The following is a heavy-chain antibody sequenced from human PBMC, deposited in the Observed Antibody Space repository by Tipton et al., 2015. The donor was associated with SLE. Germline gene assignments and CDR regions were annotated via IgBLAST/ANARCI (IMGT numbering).Heavy chain of an antibody. J-gene: IGHJ4*02. CDR3: ARLPDYFDH. CDR2: VSYSGST. CDR1: NGSLSSYF. V-gene: IGHV4-59*01. Sequence: TLSLTCTVSNGSLSSYFWTWIQQPPGKGLEWIGYVSYSGSTNYNPSLQSRVTISVDTSKNQFSLKLRSVTAADTAVDYCARLPDYFDHWGQGALVTVSS.